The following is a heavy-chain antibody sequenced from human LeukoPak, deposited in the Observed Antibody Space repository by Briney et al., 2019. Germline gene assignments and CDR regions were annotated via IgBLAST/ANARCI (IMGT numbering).Heavy chain of an antibody. CDR1: GFTFSSYR. CDR2: ISSSSSYI. V-gene: IGHV3-21*01. D-gene: IGHD4-17*01. J-gene: IGHJ6*02. Sequence: PGGSLRLSCAASGFTFSSYRMNWVRQAPGKGLEWVSSISSSSSYIYYADSVKGRFTISRDNAKNSLYLQMNSLRAEDTAVYYCARDPGMTTVTEYYYYYYGMDVWGQGTTVTVSS. CDR3: ARDPGMTTVTEYYYYYYGMDV.